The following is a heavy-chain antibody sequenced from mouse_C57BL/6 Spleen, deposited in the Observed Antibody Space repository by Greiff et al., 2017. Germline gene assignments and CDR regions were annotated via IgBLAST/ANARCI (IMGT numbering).Heavy chain of an antibody. CDR3: ARSGGYYDYDAGAMDY. D-gene: IGHD2-4*01. V-gene: IGHV1-53*01. CDR2: INPSNGGT. CDR1: GYTFTSYW. Sequence: VQLQQPGTELVKPGASVKLSCKASGYTFTSYWMHWVKQRPGQGLEWIGNINPSNGGTNYNEKFKSKATLTVDKSSSTAYMQLSSPTSEDSAVYYCARSGGYYDYDAGAMDYWGQGTSVTVSS. J-gene: IGHJ4*01.